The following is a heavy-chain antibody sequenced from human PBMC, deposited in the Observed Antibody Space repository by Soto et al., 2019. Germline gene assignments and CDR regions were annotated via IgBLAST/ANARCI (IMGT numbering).Heavy chain of an antibody. V-gene: IGHV4-39*01. CDR2: VYYTGRT. CDR3: AGRRAGDYYFDY. CDR1: GVSVSSSSYY. Sequence: SETLSLTCSVSGVSVSSSSYYWGWVRQPPGKGLEWIGTVYYTGRTSYSPSLKSRVTISVDTSKTQFSLNLNSVTAADTAVYYCAGRRAGDYYFDYWGQGTLVTVSS. D-gene: IGHD1-26*01. J-gene: IGHJ4*02.